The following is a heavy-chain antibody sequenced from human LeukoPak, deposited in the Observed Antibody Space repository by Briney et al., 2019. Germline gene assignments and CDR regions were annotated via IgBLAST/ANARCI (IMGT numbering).Heavy chain of an antibody. CDR1: GYTFTSYA. J-gene: IGHJ4*02. V-gene: IGHV1-2*02. CDR3: ARDRYGDGFAHFDY. D-gene: IGHD5-24*01. Sequence: ASVTVSCKASGYTFTSYAMHWVRQAPGQGLEWMGWITPSGGTNYPQKFQGGEAITRDTSITTAYMDLSRLTSDDTAVYYCARDRYGDGFAHFDYWGQGALVTVSS. CDR2: ITPSGGT.